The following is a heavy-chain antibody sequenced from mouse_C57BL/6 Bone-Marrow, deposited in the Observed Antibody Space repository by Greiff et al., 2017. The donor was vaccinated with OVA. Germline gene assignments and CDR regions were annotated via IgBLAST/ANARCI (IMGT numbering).Heavy chain of an antibody. Sequence: VQLQQSGAELMKPGASVKLSCKATGYTFTGYWIEWVKQRPGHGLEWIGEILPGSGSTNYNEKFKGKATFTADKSSNTAYMQLSRLTTEDSAIYYCARGTTVVANEYYFDYWGQGTTLTVSS. V-gene: IGHV1-9*01. CDR1: GYTFTGYW. J-gene: IGHJ2*01. CDR2: ILPGSGST. D-gene: IGHD1-1*01. CDR3: ARGTTVVANEYYFDY.